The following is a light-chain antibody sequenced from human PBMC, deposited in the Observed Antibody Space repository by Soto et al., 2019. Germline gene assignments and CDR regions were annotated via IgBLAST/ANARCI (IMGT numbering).Light chain of an antibody. J-gene: IGLJ2*01. CDR1: STDVGNYNF. CDR3: SSYRPTSTVI. Sequence: QSALSQPASVSGSPGQSITMSCTGTSTDVGNYNFVSWYQQRPGEATKLLIYYVSYRPSGAYNRFSGSKPGNTASLTIYGLQAEGEADYYCSSYRPTSTVIFGGGTKLTVL. CDR2: YVS. V-gene: IGLV2-14*01.